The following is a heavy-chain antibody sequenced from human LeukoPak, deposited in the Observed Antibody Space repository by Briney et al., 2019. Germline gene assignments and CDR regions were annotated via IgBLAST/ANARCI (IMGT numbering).Heavy chain of an antibody. J-gene: IGHJ3*02. V-gene: IGHV3-23*01. CDR1: GFTFSSYA. CDR3: AKDYGLIAGATDDAFDI. D-gene: IGHD1-26*01. CDR2: ISGSGGST. Sequence: PGGSLRLSCAASGFTFSSYAMSWVRQAPGKGLEWVSAISGSGGSTYYADSVKGRFTISRDNSKNTLYLQMNSLRAEDTAVYYCAKDYGLIAGATDDAFDIWGQGTMVTVSS.